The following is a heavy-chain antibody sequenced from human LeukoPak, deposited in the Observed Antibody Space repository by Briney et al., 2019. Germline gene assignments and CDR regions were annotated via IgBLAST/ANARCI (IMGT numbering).Heavy chain of an antibody. D-gene: IGHD1-26*01. CDR3: ARSGYGGSYYGGYYYMDV. CDR1: GGTFSSYA. J-gene: IGHJ6*03. CDR2: IIPIFGTA. V-gene: IGHV1-69*15. Sequence: ASVKVSCKASGGTFSSYAISWVRQAPGQGLEWMGRIIPIFGTANYAQKFQGRVTITADESTSTAYMELSSLRSEDTAVYYCARSGYGGSYYGGYYYMDVWGKGTTVTVSS.